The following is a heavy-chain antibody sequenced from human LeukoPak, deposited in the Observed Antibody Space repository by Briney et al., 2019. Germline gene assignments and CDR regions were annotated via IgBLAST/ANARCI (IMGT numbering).Heavy chain of an antibody. D-gene: IGHD3-22*01. CDR2: IIPILGIA. CDR3: ARDYYDSSGYYYSTWFDP. CDR1: GYTFTSYG. J-gene: IGHJ5*02. V-gene: IGHV1-69*04. Sequence: SVKVSCKASGYTFTSYGISWVRQAPGQGLEWMGRIIPILGIANYAQKFQGRVTITADKSTSTAYMELSSLRSEDTAVYYCARDYYDSSGYYYSTWFDPWGQGTLVTVSS.